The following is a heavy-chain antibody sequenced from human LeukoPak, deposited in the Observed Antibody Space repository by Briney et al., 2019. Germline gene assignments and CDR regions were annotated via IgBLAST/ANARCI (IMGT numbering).Heavy chain of an antibody. Sequence: SETLSLTCTVSGYSISSGYYWGWIRHPPGKGLEWIGIIYHSGSTYYNPSLKSRVTISVDTSKNQFSLKLSSVTAADTAIYYCARGLTMVRGVNFDYWGQGTLVTV. CDR3: ARGLTMVRGVNFDY. D-gene: IGHD3-10*01. CDR2: IYHSGST. V-gene: IGHV4-38-2*02. CDR1: GYSISSGYY. J-gene: IGHJ4*02.